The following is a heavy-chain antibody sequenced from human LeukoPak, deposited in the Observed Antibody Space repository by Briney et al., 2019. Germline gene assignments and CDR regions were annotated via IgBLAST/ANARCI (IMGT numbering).Heavy chain of an antibody. CDR1: GGTFSSYA. J-gene: IGHJ4*02. D-gene: IGHD3-22*01. CDR2: IIPIFGTA. CDR3: ARETYYDSSGYMVY. V-gene: IGHV1-69*13. Sequence: ASVKVSCKASGGTFSSYAINWVRQAPEQGLEWMGGIIPIFGTANYAQKFQGRVTITADESTSTAYMELSSLRSEDTAVYYCARETYYDSSGYMVYWGQGTLVTVSS.